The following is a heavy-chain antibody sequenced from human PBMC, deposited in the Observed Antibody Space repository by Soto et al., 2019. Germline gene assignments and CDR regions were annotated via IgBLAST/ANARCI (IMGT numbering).Heavy chain of an antibody. J-gene: IGHJ6*02. Sequence: ASVKVSCKASGFTFSNYGLNWVRQTPGQGLEWMGWVSANNGHTNYAQNLQGRVSMTTDTSTSTAYMELRGLRFDDTAVYYCARDIESVTAKHFFYYYAMDVWGQGTTVTVSS. CDR3: ARDIESVTAKHFFYYYAMDV. CDR2: VSANNGHT. D-gene: IGHD2-8*01. V-gene: IGHV1-18*01. CDR1: GFTFSNYG.